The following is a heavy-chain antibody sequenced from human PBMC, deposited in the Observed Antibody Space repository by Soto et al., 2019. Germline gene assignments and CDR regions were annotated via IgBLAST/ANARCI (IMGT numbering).Heavy chain of an antibody. J-gene: IGHJ3*02. CDR3: ARGYHYHDSSGYDKWDAFDI. CDR2: ISSSSSYI. Sequence: EVQLVESGGGLVKPGGSLRLSCAASGFTFSSYSMNWVRQAPGKGLEWVSSISSSSSYIFYADSVKGRFTISRDNAKNSLYLQMNSLRAEDTAVYYCARGYHYHDSSGYDKWDAFDIWGQGTMVTVSS. CDR1: GFTFSSYS. D-gene: IGHD3-22*01. V-gene: IGHV3-21*01.